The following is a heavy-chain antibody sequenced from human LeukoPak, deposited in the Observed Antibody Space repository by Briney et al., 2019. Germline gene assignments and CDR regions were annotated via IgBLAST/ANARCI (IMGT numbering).Heavy chain of an antibody. D-gene: IGHD1-26*01. CDR2: ISSSSSYI. CDR3: ARAGSGSYYGDIDY. CDR1: GFTFSSYS. J-gene: IGHJ4*02. Sequence: GGSLRLSCAASGFTFSSYSMNWVRQAPGKRLEWVSSISSSSSYIYYADSVKGRFTISRDNAKNSLYLQMNSLRAEDTAVYYCARAGSGSYYGDIDYWGQGTLVTVSS. V-gene: IGHV3-21*01.